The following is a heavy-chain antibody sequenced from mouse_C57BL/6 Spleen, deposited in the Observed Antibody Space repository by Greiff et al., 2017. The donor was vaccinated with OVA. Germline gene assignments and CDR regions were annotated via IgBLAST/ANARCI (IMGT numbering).Heavy chain of an antibody. CDR3: ARERDYGSSYHAMDY. J-gene: IGHJ4*01. CDR2: INPNYGTT. V-gene: IGHV1-39*01. Sequence: EVKLQESGPELVKPGASVKISCKASGYSFTDYNMNWVKQSNGKSLEWIGVINPNYGTTSYNQKFKGKATLTVDQSSSTAYMQLNSLTSEDSAVYYCARERDYGSSYHAMDYWGQGTSVTVSS. D-gene: IGHD1-1*01. CDR1: GYSFTDYN.